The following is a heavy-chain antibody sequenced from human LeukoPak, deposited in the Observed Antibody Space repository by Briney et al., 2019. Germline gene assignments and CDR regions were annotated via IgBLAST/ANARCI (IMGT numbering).Heavy chain of an antibody. V-gene: IGHV4-59*01. CDR3: ARTDYGDYLYFDL. CDR1: GGSISSYY. D-gene: IGHD4-17*01. CDR2: IYYSGST. Sequence: SETLSLTCTVSGGSISSYYWSWIRQPPGKGLEWIGYIYYSGSTNYNPSLKSRVTISVDTSKNQFSLKLSSVTAADTAVYYCARTDYGDYLYFDLWGRGTLVTVSS. J-gene: IGHJ2*01.